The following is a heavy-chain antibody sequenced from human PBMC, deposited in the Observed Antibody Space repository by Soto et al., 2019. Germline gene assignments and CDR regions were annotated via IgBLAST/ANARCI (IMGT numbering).Heavy chain of an antibody. CDR3: AKGYEVAGTNWFDP. D-gene: IGHD6-19*01. V-gene: IGHV3-9*01. CDR2: ISWNSGSI. CDR1: GFTFDDYA. J-gene: IGHJ5*02. Sequence: EVQLVESGGGLVQPGRSLRLSCEASGFTFDDYAMHWVRQAPGKGLEWVSGISWNSGSIGYADSVKGRFTISRDNAKNSLYLQMNSLRAEDTALYYCAKGYEVAGTNWFDPWGQGTLVTVSS.